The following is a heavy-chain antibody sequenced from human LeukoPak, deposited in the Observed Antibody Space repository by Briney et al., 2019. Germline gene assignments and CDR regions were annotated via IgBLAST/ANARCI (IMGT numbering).Heavy chain of an antibody. D-gene: IGHD2-2*02. CDR2: ISSSGSTI. Sequence: GGSLRLSCAASGFTFSDYYMSWIRQAPGKGLEWASYISSSGSTIYYADSVKGRFTISRDNAKNSLYLQMNSLRAEDTAVYYCAREQCGSTSCYSAFDIWGQGTMVTVSS. CDR3: AREQCGSTSCYSAFDI. J-gene: IGHJ3*02. V-gene: IGHV3-11*01. CDR1: GFTFSDYY.